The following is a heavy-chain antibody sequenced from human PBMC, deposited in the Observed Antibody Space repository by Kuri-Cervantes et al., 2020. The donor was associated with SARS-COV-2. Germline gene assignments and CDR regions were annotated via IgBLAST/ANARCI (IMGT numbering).Heavy chain of an antibody. CDR1: GGSISSSSYY. CDR3: ARGQAHIAAAVYRYYYYGMDV. CDR2: IKQDGSGK. J-gene: IGHJ6*02. D-gene: IGHD6-13*01. Sequence: ETLSLTCTVSGGSISSSSYYWGWIRQPPGKGLEWVANIKQDGSGKYYVDSVKGRFTISRDNSKNTLYLQMNSLRAEDTAVYYCARGQAHIAAAVYRYYYYGMDVWGQGTTVTVSS. V-gene: IGHV3-7*03.